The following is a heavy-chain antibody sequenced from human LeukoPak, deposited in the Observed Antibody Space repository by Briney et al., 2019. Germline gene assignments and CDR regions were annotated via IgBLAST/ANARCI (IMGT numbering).Heavy chain of an antibody. CDR3: ASGGRSGSYWFWFDP. J-gene: IGHJ5*02. D-gene: IGHD3-10*01. CDR1: GGSFSGYY. V-gene: IGHV4-34*01. CDR2: INHSGST. Sequence: SETLSLTCAVYGGSFSGYYWSWIRQPPGKGLEWIGEINHSGSTNYNPSLKSRVTISVDTSKNQFSLKLSSVTAADTAVYYCASGGRSGSYWFWFDPWGQGTLVTVSS.